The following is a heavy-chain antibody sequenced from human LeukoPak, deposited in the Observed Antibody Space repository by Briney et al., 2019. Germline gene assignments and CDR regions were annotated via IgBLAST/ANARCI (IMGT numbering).Heavy chain of an antibody. V-gene: IGHV3-66*01. J-gene: IGHJ4*02. Sequence: GGSLRLSCAASGFTVSSNYMSWVRQAPGKGLEWVSVIYSAGSTYYADSVQGRFTISRDSSKNTVYLHMNSLRADETAVYFCATVPGWMLAATTGDRFYWGQGTLVTVSS. CDR1: GFTVSSNY. D-gene: IGHD1-26*01. CDR2: IYSAGST. CDR3: ATVPGWMLAATTGDRFY.